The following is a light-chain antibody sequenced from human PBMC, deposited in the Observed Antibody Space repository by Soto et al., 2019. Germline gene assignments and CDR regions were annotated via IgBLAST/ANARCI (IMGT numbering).Light chain of an antibody. Sequence: EIVLTQSPATVSLSPGERATLSCRASRSIGTYLAWYQQKPGQAPRLLIYDSSNRATGVPARFSGSGSGTDFTLTINSLEPEDFAIYYCQQRSNWPPLTFGGGTRVDIK. CDR3: QQRSNWPPLT. J-gene: IGKJ4*01. V-gene: IGKV3-11*01. CDR2: DSS. CDR1: RSIGTY.